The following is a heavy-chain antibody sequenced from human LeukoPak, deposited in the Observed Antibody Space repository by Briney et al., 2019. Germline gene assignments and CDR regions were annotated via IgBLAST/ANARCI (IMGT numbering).Heavy chain of an antibody. V-gene: IGHV1-18*01. CDR3: ARDQVVGATAGTFDY. CDR1: GYTFTSFG. CDR2: ISAYNGHT. J-gene: IGHJ4*02. D-gene: IGHD1-26*01. Sequence: APVKVSCKASGYTFTSFGISWVRQAPGQGLEWMGWISAYNGHTNYAQNLQGRVTMTTDTSSSTAYMELRSLRSDDTAVYYCARDQVVGATAGTFDYWGQGTLVTVSS.